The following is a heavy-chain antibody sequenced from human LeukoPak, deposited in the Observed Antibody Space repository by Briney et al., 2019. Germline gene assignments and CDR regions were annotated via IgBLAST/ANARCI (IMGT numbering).Heavy chain of an antibody. J-gene: IGHJ6*02. CDR2: INPNSGGT. CDR1: GYTFTGYF. Sequence: GASVKVSCKASGYTFTGYFMHWVRQAPGQGLEWMGWINPNSGGTNYAQKFQGRFTMTRDTSIGTAYMELSRLRSDDTAVYYCARGGGEAGYSSSWHYYYYGMDVWGQGTTVTVSS. CDR3: ARGGGEAGYSSSWHYYYYGMDV. D-gene: IGHD6-13*01. V-gene: IGHV1-2*02.